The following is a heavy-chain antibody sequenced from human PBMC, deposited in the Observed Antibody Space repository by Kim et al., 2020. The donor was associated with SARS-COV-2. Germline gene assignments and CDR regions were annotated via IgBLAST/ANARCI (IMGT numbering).Heavy chain of an antibody. CDR1: GDSITSNSYY. J-gene: IGHJ2*01. CDR3: ARQRSWYFDL. V-gene: IGHV4-39*01. Sequence: SETLSLTCSVTGDSITSNSYYWCWIRQPPGKGLEWIGSIYYSGSTYYNPSLKSRVIISVDTSKNQFSLRLNSVTAADTAVYYCARQRSWYFDLWGRGTLV. CDR2: IYYSGST.